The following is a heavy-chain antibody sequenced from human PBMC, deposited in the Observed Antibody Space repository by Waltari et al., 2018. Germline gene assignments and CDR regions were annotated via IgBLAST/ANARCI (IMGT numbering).Heavy chain of an antibody. V-gene: IGHV3-7*01. D-gene: IGHD2-15*01. CDR1: GFTFRNYW. Sequence: EVQLVESGGNLVQPGGSLSLSCATSGFTFRNYWMTWVRQAPGKGREWVANRNEDGSKKIYAASVKGRLPISRDNAKNSLYLQMNSLSGEDSAVYFCARAGFVAGFDVWGQGTTVTVSS. J-gene: IGHJ6*02. CDR2: RNEDGSKK. CDR3: ARAGFVAGFDV.